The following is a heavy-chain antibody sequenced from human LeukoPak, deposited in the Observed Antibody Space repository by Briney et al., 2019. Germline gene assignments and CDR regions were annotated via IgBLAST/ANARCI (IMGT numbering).Heavy chain of an antibody. CDR2: LSGST. J-gene: IGHJ5*02. CDR1: GGSISSSNYY. Sequence: SETLSLTCTVSGGSISSSNYYWGWIRQPPGKGLEWLGSLSGSTYYNPSLKSRVTISGDTSKNQFSLNLSSVTAADTAVYYCARSVVVPAAFNWFDPWGQGILVTVSS. CDR3: ARSVVVPAAFNWFDP. V-gene: IGHV4-39*01. D-gene: IGHD2-2*01.